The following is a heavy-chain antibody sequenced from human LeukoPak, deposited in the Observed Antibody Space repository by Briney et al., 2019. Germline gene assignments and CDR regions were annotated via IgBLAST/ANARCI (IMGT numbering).Heavy chain of an antibody. CDR1: GGTFSSYA. J-gene: IGHJ3*02. CDR2: IIPIFGTA. V-gene: IGHV1-69*06. D-gene: IGHD5-24*01. CDR3: ARGEMATIEDAFDI. Sequence: SVKVSCKASGGTFSSYAISWVRQAPGQGLEWMGGIIPIFGTANYAQKFQGRVTVTADKSTSTAYMELSSLRSEDTAVYYCARGEMATIEDAFDIWGQGTMVTVSS.